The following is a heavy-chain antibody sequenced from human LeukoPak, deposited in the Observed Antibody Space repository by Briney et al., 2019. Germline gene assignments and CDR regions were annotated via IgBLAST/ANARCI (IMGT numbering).Heavy chain of an antibody. V-gene: IGHV3-7*01. D-gene: IGHD4-17*01. CDR3: ARLFGGVTTFDY. Sequence: GGSLRLSCAASGFSFSPYWMSWVRQGPGKGLDWVASINPDGSSTPYVDSVKGRFTISRDNAQNSLYLQMNSLSAEDTAVYYCARLFGGVTTFDYWGQGILVTVSA. J-gene: IGHJ4*02. CDR1: GFSFSPYW. CDR2: INPDGSST.